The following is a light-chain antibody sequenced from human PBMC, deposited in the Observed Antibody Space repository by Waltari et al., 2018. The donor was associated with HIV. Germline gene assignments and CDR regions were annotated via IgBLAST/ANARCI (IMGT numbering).Light chain of an antibody. CDR3: SSYTSSNIYV. J-gene: IGLJ1*01. CDR2: EVI. Sequence: QSALTQPPSVSGSPGQSVTISCTETSSDVGAYDRISWYHQPPGTAPKLMIYEVIYRPSGVPDRFSGSKSGNTASLTISGLQAEDEGDYYCSSYTSSNIYVFGTATTVTVL. V-gene: IGLV2-18*02. CDR1: SSDVGAYDR.